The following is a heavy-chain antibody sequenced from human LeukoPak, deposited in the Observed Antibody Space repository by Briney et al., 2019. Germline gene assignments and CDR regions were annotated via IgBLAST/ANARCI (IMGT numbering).Heavy chain of an antibody. CDR2: FSHGETT. D-gene: IGHD1-26*01. V-gene: IGHV4-38-2*02. CDR1: GYSFSTDYF. CDR3: AKVSIVGALYFDN. Sequence: PSETLSLTCPVSGYSFSTDYFWGWIRQPPGKGLEWIGSFSHGETTYYKSSLRSRVTISVDTSKNQLSLKLSSVTAADTAVYYCAKVSIVGALYFDNWGQGTLVAVSS. J-gene: IGHJ4*02.